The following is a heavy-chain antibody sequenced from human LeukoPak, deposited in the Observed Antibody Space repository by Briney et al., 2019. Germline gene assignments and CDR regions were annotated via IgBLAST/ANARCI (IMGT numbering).Heavy chain of an antibody. D-gene: IGHD1-7*01. V-gene: IGHV3-21*01. CDR2: ISSSSSYI. Sequence: GGSLRLSCAASGFTFSSYSMNWVRQAPGKGLEWVSSISSSSSYIYYADSVKGRSTISRDNAKNSLYLQMNSLRAEDTAVYYCARALGWGNYDAFDIWGQGTMVTVSS. CDR3: ARALGWGNYDAFDI. CDR1: GFTFSSYS. J-gene: IGHJ3*02.